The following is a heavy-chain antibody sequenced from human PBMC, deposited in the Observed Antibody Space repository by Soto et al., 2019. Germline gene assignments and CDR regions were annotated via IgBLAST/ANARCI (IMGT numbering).Heavy chain of an antibody. V-gene: IGHV3-53*01. CDR1: GVPVSSNY. CDR3: ARGEPGGTYAFDS. CDR2: IYSGGST. Sequence: GPLIHSCAVSGVPVSSNYMILVSQAPGKGLEWVSVIYSGGSTYYADSVKGRFTISRDNSKNTLYLQMNSLRAEDTAVYYCARGEPGGTYAFDSWGQGTMVPVSS. D-gene: IGHD1-26*01. J-gene: IGHJ3*02.